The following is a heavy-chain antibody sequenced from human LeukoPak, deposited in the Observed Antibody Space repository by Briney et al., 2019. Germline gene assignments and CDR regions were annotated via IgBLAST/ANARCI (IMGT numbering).Heavy chain of an antibody. Sequence: ASVKVSCKASGYTFTSYGISWVRQAPGQGLEWMGWISAYNGNTNYAQKLQGRVTMTTDTSTSTAYMELRSLRSDDTAVYYCARVYSSGWPAGSWFDPWGQGTLATVSS. CDR3: ARVYSSGWPAGSWFDP. D-gene: IGHD6-19*01. CDR2: ISAYNGNT. CDR1: GYTFTSYG. V-gene: IGHV1-18*01. J-gene: IGHJ5*02.